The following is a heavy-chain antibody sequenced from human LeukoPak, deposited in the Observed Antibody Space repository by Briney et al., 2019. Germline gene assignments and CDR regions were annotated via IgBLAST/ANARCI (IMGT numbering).Heavy chain of an antibody. J-gene: IGHJ6*02. V-gene: IGHV1-69*13. CDR2: IIPIFGTA. CDR3: ARGRNSGYDTVYYYYGMDV. D-gene: IGHD5-12*01. CDR1: GGTFSSYA. Sequence: SVKVSCKASGGTFSSYAISWVRQAPGQGLEWMGGIIPIFGTANYAQKFQGRVTITADESTNTAHMELSSLRSEDTAVYYCARGRNSGYDTVYYYYGMDVWGQGTTATVSS.